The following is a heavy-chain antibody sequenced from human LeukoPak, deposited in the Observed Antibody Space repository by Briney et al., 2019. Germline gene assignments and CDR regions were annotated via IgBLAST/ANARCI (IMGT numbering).Heavy chain of an antibody. CDR2: IYHSGST. D-gene: IGHD3-10*01. CDR3: ARAGLDSSGTTRWFDP. V-gene: IGHV4-30-2*01. J-gene: IGHJ5*02. CDR1: GGSISSGGYS. Sequence: SETLSLTCAVSGGSISSGGYSWSWIRQPPGKGLEWIGYIYHSGSTYYNPSLKSRVTISVDRSKNQFSLKLSSVTAADTAVYYCARAGLDSSGTTRWFDPWGQGTLVTVSS.